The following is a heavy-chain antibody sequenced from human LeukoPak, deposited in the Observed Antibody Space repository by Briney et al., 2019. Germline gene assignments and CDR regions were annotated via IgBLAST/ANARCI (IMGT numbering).Heavy chain of an antibody. CDR2: ISSSSSYI. J-gene: IGHJ4*02. CDR3: ARDVRPWLSGWYY. CDR1: GFTFSNYS. D-gene: IGHD6-19*01. V-gene: IGHV3-21*01. Sequence: GGSLRLSCAASGFTFSNYSMNWVRQALGQGLERVSSISSSSSYIYYADSVKGRFTTSRDNAKNSLYLQMNSLRAEDTAVYYCARDVRPWLSGWYYWGQGTLVTVSS.